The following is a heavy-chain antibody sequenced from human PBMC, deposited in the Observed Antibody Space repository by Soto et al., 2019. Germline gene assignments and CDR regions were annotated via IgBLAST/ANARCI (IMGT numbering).Heavy chain of an antibody. J-gene: IGHJ3*02. Sequence: EVQLLESGGGLVQPGGSLRLSCAASGFTFGNYAMIWVRQAPGKGLEWVSTISGGGDGTYYADSVRGRFTISRENCRNTVYLQMNSLRAEDTAVYYCAKKGLGSLATYCSTGDCHYAFDIWGQGTMVTVSS. D-gene: IGHD2-15*01. V-gene: IGHV3-23*01. CDR2: ISGGGDGT. CDR1: GFTFGNYA. CDR3: AKKGLGSLATYCSTGDCHYAFDI.